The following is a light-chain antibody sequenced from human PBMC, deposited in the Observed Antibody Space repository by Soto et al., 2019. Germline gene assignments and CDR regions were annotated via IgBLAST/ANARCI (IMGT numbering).Light chain of an antibody. Sequence: EIVLTQSPGTLSLSPGERATLSCRASQSVSNNYLAWYQQKPGQAHRLLINGASTRATGVPARFSGWVSGTEFTLTISSLQSEDFAVYYGQQYQNWPTITCCQGTRLEIK. CDR2: GAS. CDR1: QSVSNN. J-gene: IGKJ5*01. V-gene: IGKV3-15*01. CDR3: QQYQNWPTIT.